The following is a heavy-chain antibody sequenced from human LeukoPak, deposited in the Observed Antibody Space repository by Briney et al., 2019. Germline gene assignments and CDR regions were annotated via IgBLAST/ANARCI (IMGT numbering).Heavy chain of an antibody. CDR1: GFTFSSYA. CDR2: ISYDGSNK. CDR3: ARDQSSVAGTTYNWFVP. Sequence: GGSLRLSCAASGFTFSSYAMHWVRQAPGKGLEWVAVISYDGSNKYYADSVKGRFTISRDNSKNTLYLQMNSLRAEDTAVYYCARDQSSVAGTTYNWFVPWGQGTLVTVSS. V-gene: IGHV3-30*04. J-gene: IGHJ5*02. D-gene: IGHD6-19*01.